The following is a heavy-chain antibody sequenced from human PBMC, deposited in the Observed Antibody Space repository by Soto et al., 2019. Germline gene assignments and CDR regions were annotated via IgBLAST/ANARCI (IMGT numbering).Heavy chain of an antibody. CDR1: GAALNSGNYY. D-gene: IGHD2-21*01. CDR2: IYVTGAV. J-gene: IGHJ5*02. Sequence: SETLSLTCSVSGAALNSGNYYWSWIRQVPGKGLEWIGHIYVTGAVDYNPSLRDRITISQDTSERQFSLSLRPVTAADTAVYYCARLRIATNNYKWFDPWGQGTLVTVSS. CDR3: ARLRIATNNYKWFDP. V-gene: IGHV4-31*03.